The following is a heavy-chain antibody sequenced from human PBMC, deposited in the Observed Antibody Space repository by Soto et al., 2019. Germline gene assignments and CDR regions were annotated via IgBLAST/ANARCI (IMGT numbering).Heavy chain of an antibody. D-gene: IGHD6-6*01. Sequence: GTLSLTCAVYGGSFSGYYWSWIRQPPGKGLEWIGEINHSGSTNYNPSLKSRVTISVDTSKNQFSLKLSSVTAADTAVYYCARRGLPPTQSIAARSPLDYWGQGTLVTVSS. CDR2: INHSGST. CDR1: GGSFSGYY. V-gene: IGHV4-34*01. CDR3: ARRGLPPTQSIAARSPLDY. J-gene: IGHJ4*02.